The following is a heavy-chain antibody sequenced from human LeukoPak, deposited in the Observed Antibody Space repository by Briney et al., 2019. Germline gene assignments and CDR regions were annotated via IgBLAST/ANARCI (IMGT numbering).Heavy chain of an antibody. V-gene: IGHV4-59*01. J-gene: IGHJ4*02. D-gene: IGHD6-6*01. CDR3: ARVDPDSSSTLEVFDY. CDR1: GGSISSYY. CDR2: IYYSGST. Sequence: SETLSLTCTVSGGSISSYYWSWIRQPPGKGLEGIGYIYYSGSTNYNPSLKSRVTISVDTSKNQFSLKLSSVTAADTAVYYCARVDPDSSSTLEVFDYWGQGTLVTVSS.